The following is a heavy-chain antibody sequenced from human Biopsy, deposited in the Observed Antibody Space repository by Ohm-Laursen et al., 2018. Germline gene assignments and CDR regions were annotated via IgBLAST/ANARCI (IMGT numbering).Heavy chain of an antibody. CDR1: GGTFSSYI. J-gene: IGHJ6*02. V-gene: IGHV1-69*06. CDR2: VMPFFGTA. CDR3: ARDTELLSIGLDYNFGMVV. D-gene: IGHD1-14*01. Sequence: GASVKVSCKASGGTFSSYIFAWVRQAPGQRPEWMGDVMPFFGTAQYAPKLQGRVSMTADKTTYTAYMELSSLRSEDTAVYYCARDTELLSIGLDYNFGMVVWGQGTTVTVSS.